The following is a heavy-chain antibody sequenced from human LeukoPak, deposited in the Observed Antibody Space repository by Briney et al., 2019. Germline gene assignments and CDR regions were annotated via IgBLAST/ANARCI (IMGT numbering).Heavy chain of an antibody. J-gene: IGHJ4*02. CDR3: ARAYRWPGTQCDY. D-gene: IGHD2-8*02. CDR2: IYSSGST. Sequence: GGSLRLSCAASGFTVSNNFMNWVRQAPGKGLEWVSVIYSSGSTYYADSVKGRFTISRDNSKNTLYLQMNSLRADDTAVYYCARAYRWPGTQCDYWGQGTLVSVS. V-gene: IGHV3-53*01. CDR1: GFTVSNNF.